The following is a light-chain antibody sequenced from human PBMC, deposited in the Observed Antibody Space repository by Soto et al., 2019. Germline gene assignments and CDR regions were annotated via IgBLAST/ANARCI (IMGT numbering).Light chain of an antibody. CDR3: QQYGISSWT. Sequence: EVVLTQSPGTLSLSPGERATLSCRASQRVSPYLAWYQQKPGQAPRLLLFATNYRAPGIPDRFSGSGSGTDFTLTISRLEPEDFAVYYCQQYGISSWTFGQGTKVDIK. J-gene: IGKJ1*01. CDR2: ATN. V-gene: IGKV3-20*01. CDR1: QRVSPY.